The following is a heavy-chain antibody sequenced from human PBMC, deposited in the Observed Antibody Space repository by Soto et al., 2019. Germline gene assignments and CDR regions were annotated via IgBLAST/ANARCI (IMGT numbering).Heavy chain of an antibody. CDR2: IYWDDDK. CDR1: GFSLSSNGVG. CDR3: ARKNYGDYPTDY. D-gene: IGHD4-17*01. J-gene: IGHJ4*02. Sequence: SGPTLVNPTQTLTLTCSFSGFSLSSNGVGVGWIRQAPGKALEWLAVIYWDDDKRYSPSLQSRLTITKDTSKNQVVLTMTNMDPVDTATYYCARKNYGDYPTDYWGQGTLVTVSS. V-gene: IGHV2-5*02.